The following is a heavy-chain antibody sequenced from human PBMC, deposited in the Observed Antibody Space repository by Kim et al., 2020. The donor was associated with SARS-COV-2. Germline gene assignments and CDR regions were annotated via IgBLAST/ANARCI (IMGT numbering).Heavy chain of an antibody. D-gene: IGHD3-9*01. V-gene: IGHV3-30*04. Sequence: GGSLRLSCAASGFTFSSYAMHWVRQAPGKGLEWVAVISYDGSNKYYADSVKGRFTISRDNSKNTLYLQMNSLRAEDTAVYYCARDQLRYFDWLLLADAGAKRYYYYCMDVWGQGPTVTVSS. CDR2: ISYDGSNK. J-gene: IGHJ6*02. CDR3: ARDQLRYFDWLLLADAGAKRYYYYCMDV. CDR1: GFTFSSYA.